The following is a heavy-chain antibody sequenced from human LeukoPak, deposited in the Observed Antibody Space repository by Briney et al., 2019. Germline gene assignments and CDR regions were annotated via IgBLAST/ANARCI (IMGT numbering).Heavy chain of an antibody. V-gene: IGHV4-4*02. CDR3: ASHVTVLGTRGFDF. CDR2: VHHGGAS. D-gene: IGHD6-19*01. CDR1: GDSITSHSW. Sequence: SETLSLTCAVSGDSITSHSWWSWVRQPPGKGLECIREVHHGGASNYDPSLESRVTISVDKSKNRFSLNLRSVTAADTATYYCASHVTVLGTRGFDFWGRGTLVTVS. J-gene: IGHJ4*02.